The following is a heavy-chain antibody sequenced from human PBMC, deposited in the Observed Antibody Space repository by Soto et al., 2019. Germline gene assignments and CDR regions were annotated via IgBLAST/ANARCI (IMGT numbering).Heavy chain of an antibody. CDR2: IYYSGST. J-gene: IGHJ4*02. V-gene: IGHV4-39*01. CDR3: ARDYDSSGDY. Sequence: SETLSLTCTVSGGSISTSSYYWGWFRQPPGKGLEWIGSIYYSGSTYYNPSLKSRVTISVDTSKNQFSLKLSSVTAADTAVYYCARDYDSSGDYWGQGTLVTVSS. CDR1: GGSISTSSYY. D-gene: IGHD3-22*01.